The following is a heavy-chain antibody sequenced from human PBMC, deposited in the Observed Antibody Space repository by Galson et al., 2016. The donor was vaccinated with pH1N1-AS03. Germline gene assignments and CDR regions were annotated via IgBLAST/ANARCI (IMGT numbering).Heavy chain of an antibody. D-gene: IGHD3-10*01. J-gene: IGHJ4*02. V-gene: IGHV1-69*02. CDR3: AWSYGSGVAHFDF. CDR1: GDTFSSYT. CDR2: FIPILGQS. Sequence: SVKVSCKASGDTFSSYTIHWVRQAPGQRLKWVGRFIPILGQSNFAHKFQGRVTIIAYKSTNTVYMTLNNLISEDTAIYYCAWSYGSGVAHFDFWGQGTLVTVSS.